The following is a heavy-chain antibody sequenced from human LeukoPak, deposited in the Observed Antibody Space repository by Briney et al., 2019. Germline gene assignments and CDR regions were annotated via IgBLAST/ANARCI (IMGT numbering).Heavy chain of an antibody. CDR2: ISYDGSNK. V-gene: IGHV3-30*18. CDR3: AKVNFYGSGSYRVYYYGLDV. D-gene: IGHD3-10*01. Sequence: PGGSLRLSCAASGFTFSNYGMHWVRQAPGKGLEWVAVISYDGSNKYYADSVKGRFTISRDNSKSTLYLQMNSLRAGDTAVYYCAKVNFYGSGSYRVYYYGLDVWGKGTTVTVSS. CDR1: GFTFSNYG. J-gene: IGHJ6*04.